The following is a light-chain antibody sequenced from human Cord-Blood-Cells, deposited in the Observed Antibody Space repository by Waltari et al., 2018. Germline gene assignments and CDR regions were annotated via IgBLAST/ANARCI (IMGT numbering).Light chain of an antibody. CDR3: QQRYSTPPFT. CDR2: AAS. Sequence: DIQMTHSPSSLSASVRDRVTITCRTSQSISSYLNWYQQKTGKAPKHLIYAASSLQSGVPSRFKGSGTGTDFNLSISSLQPEDFATYYCQQRYSTPPFTFGPGTKVDIK. CDR1: QSISSY. V-gene: IGKV1-39*01. J-gene: IGKJ3*01.